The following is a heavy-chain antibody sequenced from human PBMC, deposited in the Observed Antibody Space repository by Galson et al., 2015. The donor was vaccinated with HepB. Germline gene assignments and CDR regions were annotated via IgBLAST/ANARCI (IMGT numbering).Heavy chain of an antibody. J-gene: IGHJ6*02. CDR1: GYTFTSYA. V-gene: IGHV1-3*01. CDR2: INAGNGNT. Sequence: SVKVSCKASGYTFTSYAMHWVRQAPGQRLEWMGWINAGNGNTKYSQKFQGRVTITRDTSASTAYMELSSLRSEDTAVYYCAVGQGDTAMGSPFYGMDVWGQGTTVTVSS. D-gene: IGHD5-18*01. CDR3: AVGQGDTAMGSPFYGMDV.